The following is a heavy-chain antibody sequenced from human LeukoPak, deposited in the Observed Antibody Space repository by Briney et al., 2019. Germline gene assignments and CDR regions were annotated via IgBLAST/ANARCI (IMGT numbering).Heavy chain of an antibody. D-gene: IGHD3-3*01. CDR3: AREGLDTIFGVVITYYYYGMDV. V-gene: IGHV3-7*03. J-gene: IGHJ6*02. CDR1: GFTFSSYW. CDR2: IKQDGSEK. Sequence: PGGSLRLSCAASGFTFSSYWMSWVRQAPGKGLEWVANIKQDGSEKYYVDSVKGRFTISRDNAKNSLYLQMNSLRAEDTAVYYCAREGLDTIFGVVITYYYYGMDVWGQGTTVTVSS.